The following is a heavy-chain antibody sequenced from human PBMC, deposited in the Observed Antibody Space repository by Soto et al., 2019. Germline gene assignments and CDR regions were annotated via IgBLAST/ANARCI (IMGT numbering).Heavy chain of an antibody. V-gene: IGHV3-23*01. D-gene: IGHD6-19*01. Sequence: PGGSLRLSCAASGFIFTSYAMTWVRQAPGKGLEYISAISGSGATTYYADSMKGRFTVSRDNSKHTLYLQMNSLRAEDTALYFCAKDGSHLAVSGTSPTSSFSGLAFRGKGTTVTVSS. J-gene: IGHJ6*03. CDR2: ISGSGATT. CDR1: GFIFTSYA. CDR3: AKDGSHLAVSGTSPTSSFSGLAF.